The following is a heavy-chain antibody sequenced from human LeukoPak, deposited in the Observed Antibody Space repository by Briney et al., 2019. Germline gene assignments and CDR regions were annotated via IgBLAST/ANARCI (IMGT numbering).Heavy chain of an antibody. Sequence: GGSLRLSCAASGFTFSNAWMNWVRQAPGKGLEWVSAISGSGGSTYYADSVKGRFTISRDNSKNTLYLQMNSLRAEDTAVYYCAKAKYYYGSGSPDCFDYWGQGTLVTVSS. V-gene: IGHV3-23*01. CDR2: ISGSGGST. D-gene: IGHD3-10*01. CDR1: GFTFSNAW. CDR3: AKAKYYYGSGSPDCFDY. J-gene: IGHJ4*02.